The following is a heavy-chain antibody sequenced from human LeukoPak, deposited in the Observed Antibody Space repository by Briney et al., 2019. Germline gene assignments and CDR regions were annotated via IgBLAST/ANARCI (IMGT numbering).Heavy chain of an antibody. J-gene: IGHJ4*02. CDR2: IYYSGST. V-gene: IGHV4-31*03. D-gene: IGHD5-24*01. Sequence: SETLSLTCTVSGGSISSGHYYWSWIRQHPGKGLEWIGYIYYSGSTHYNPSLKSRVTISVDTSKYQFSLKLSSVTAADTAVYYCAGRDGYNYYGYWGQGTLVTVSS. CDR3: AGRDGYNYYGY. CDR1: GGSISSGHYY.